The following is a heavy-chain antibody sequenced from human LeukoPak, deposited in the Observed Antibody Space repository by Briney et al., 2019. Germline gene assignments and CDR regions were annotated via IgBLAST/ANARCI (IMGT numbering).Heavy chain of an antibody. D-gene: IGHD3-3*01. CDR3: ARGTVLWSGVDY. Sequence: PGGSLRLSCAASGFSFSNHWMHWVRQAPGKGLVWVSRIHPDGSSTTYADSVKGRFTISRDNAKNTVYMEMNSLRDEDSGVYFCARGTVLWSGVDYWGQGTLVTVSS. V-gene: IGHV3-74*01. CDR2: IHPDGSST. J-gene: IGHJ4*02. CDR1: GFSFSNHW.